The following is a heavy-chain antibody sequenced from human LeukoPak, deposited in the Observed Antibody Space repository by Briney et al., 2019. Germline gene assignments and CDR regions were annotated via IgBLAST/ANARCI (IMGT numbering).Heavy chain of an antibody. J-gene: IGHJ4*02. Sequence: SETLSLTCAVSGYSITSSSWWGWIRQPPGKGLEWIGEINHSGSTNYNPSLKSRVTISVDTSKNQFSLKLSSVTAADTAVYYCARSWTRGYYFDYWGQGTLVTVSS. CDR2: INHSGST. V-gene: IGHV4-4*02. CDR1: GYSITSSSW. D-gene: IGHD6-13*01. CDR3: ARSWTRGYYFDY.